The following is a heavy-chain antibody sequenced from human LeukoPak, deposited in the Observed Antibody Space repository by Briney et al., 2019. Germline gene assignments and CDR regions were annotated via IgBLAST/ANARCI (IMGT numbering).Heavy chain of an antibody. CDR3: ATDSSSSPLSPLDY. CDR1: GFTFSTYW. J-gene: IGHJ4*02. D-gene: IGHD6-6*01. Sequence: GGSLRLSCAASGFTFSTYWMHWVRQAPGQGLVWVSRINTAGSSTSYADSVKGRFSISRDNAKNTVYLQMNSLRAEDTAVYYCATDSSSSPLSPLDYWGQGTLVTVSS. V-gene: IGHV3-74*01. CDR2: INTAGSST.